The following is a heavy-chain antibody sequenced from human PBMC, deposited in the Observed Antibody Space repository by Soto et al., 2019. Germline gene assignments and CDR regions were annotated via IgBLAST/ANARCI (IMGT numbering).Heavy chain of an antibody. D-gene: IGHD1-26*01. V-gene: IGHV3-48*02. Sequence: LRLSCAASGFTFSTFSMNWVRQAPGKGLEWLSYIGGSGGSISYADSVKGRFTISRDNGKNTLYLQMSSLRDEDTAVYYCARDLAWAFDSWGQGALVTVSS. J-gene: IGHJ4*02. CDR3: ARDLAWAFDS. CDR2: IGGSGGSI. CDR1: GFTFSTFS.